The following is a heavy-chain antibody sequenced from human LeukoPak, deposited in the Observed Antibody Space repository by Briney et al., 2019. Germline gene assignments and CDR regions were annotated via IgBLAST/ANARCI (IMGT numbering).Heavy chain of an antibody. J-gene: IGHJ3*02. D-gene: IGHD3-22*01. V-gene: IGHV1-18*01. CDR1: GYTFTSYG. CDR3: ARTDYYDSRYAFDI. Sequence: ASVKVSCKASGYTFTSYGISWVRQAPGQGLEWMGWISAYNGNTNYAQKLQGRVTMTTDTSTSTAYMELRSLISDDTAVYYCARTDYYDSRYAFDIWGQGTMATVSS. CDR2: ISAYNGNT.